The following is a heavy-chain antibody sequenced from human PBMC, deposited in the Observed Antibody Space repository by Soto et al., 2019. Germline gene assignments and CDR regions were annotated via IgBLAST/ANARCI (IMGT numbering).Heavy chain of an antibody. D-gene: IGHD6-19*01. Sequence: SETLSLTCTVSGDSITNYYWSWIRQPPGKGLEWIGYIYYSGSTNFNPSLKSRVTISIDSSRTQFSLKLSSVTAADTAVYYCARENSSGWYQAPDYWGQGTLVTVSS. J-gene: IGHJ4*02. CDR2: IYYSGST. CDR3: ARENSSGWYQAPDY. V-gene: IGHV4-59*01. CDR1: GDSITNYY.